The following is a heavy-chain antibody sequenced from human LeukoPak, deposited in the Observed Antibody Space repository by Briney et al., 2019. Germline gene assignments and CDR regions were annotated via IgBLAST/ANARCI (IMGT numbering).Heavy chain of an antibody. CDR1: GYTFTGYY. J-gene: IGHJ4*02. D-gene: IGHD5-12*01. CDR3: ARDIVATRGHFDY. CDR2: INPNSGGT. V-gene: IGHV1-2*02. Sequence: ASVKVSCKASGYTFTGYYMHWVRQAPGQGLEWMGWINPNSGGTNYAQKFQGRVTMTRDTSISTAYMELSRLRSDDTAVYYCARDIVATRGHFDYWGQGTLVPVSS.